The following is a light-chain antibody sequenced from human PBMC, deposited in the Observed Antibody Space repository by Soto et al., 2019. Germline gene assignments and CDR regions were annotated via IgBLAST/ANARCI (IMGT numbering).Light chain of an antibody. CDR1: STNIGAGYG. CDR3: CSYTGNKVFV. Sequence: QSVLTQPPSVSGAPGQRVTISCTGSSTNIGAGYGVHWYQDRPDKVPKLLIYDVSQRPSGIPDRFSGSRSANTASLTISGLQADDAAAYYCCSYTGNKVFVFGTGTKVTVL. CDR2: DVS. J-gene: IGLJ1*01. V-gene: IGLV1-40*01.